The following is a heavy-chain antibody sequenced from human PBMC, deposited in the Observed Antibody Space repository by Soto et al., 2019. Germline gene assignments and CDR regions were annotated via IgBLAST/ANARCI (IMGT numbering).Heavy chain of an antibody. CDR3: ARAISSSSWDYYYGMDV. CDR1: GFTFDDYV. D-gene: IGHD6-13*01. Sequence: PGGSLRLSCAASGFTFDDYVMSWVRQAPGKGLEWVSGINWNGGSTGYADSVKGRFTISRDNAKNSLYLQMNSLRAEDTALYYCARAISSSSWDYYYGMDVWGQGTTVTVSS. CDR2: INWNGGST. J-gene: IGHJ6*02. V-gene: IGHV3-20*04.